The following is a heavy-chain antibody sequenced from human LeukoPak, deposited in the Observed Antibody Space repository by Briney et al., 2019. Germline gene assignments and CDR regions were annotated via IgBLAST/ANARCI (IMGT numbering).Heavy chain of an antibody. CDR3: TTDPPFIAAAGKVDY. CDR1: GFTFSSYG. Sequence: GSLSLSCAASGFTFSSYGMHWVRQAPGKGLEWVGRIKSKTDGGTTDYAAPVKGRFTISRDDSKNTLYLQMNSLKTEDTAVYYCTTDPPFIAAAGKVDYWGQGTLVTVSS. D-gene: IGHD6-13*01. J-gene: IGHJ4*02. CDR2: IKSKTDGGTT. V-gene: IGHV3-15*01.